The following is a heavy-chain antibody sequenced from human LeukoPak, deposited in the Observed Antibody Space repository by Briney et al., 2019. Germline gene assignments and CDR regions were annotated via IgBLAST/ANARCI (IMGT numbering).Heavy chain of an antibody. CDR3: ARDANPRYYDFWSGYPDY. Sequence: GASVKVSCKASGYTFTSYAMNWVRQAPGQGLEWMGWINTNTGNPTYAQGFTGRFVFSLDTSVSTAYLQISSLKAEDTAVYYCARDANPRYYDFWSGYPDYWGQGTLVTVSS. D-gene: IGHD3-3*01. V-gene: IGHV7-4-1*02. CDR2: INTNTGNP. CDR1: GYTFTSYA. J-gene: IGHJ4*02.